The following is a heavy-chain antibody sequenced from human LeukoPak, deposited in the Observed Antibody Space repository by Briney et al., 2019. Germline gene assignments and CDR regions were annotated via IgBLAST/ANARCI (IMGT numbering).Heavy chain of an antibody. CDR2: ISYDGSNK. D-gene: IGHD5-18*01. J-gene: IGHJ4*02. CDR1: GFTFSSYA. Sequence: GGSLRLSCAASGFTFSSYAMHWGRQAPGKGLEWVAVISYDGSNKYYADSVKGGFTISRDNSKNTLYLQMNSLRAEDTAVYYCARDNGYSYGYGDYWGQGTLVTVSS. V-gene: IGHV3-30*04. CDR3: ARDNGYSYGYGDY.